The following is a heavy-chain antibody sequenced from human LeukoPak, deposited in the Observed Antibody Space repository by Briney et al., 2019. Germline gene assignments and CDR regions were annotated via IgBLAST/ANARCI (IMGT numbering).Heavy chain of an antibody. CDR2: LNHSGGT. CDR1: GGSFSGYY. D-gene: IGHD7-27*01. Sequence: SETLSLTCAVYGGSFSGYYWSWIRQPPGNGLEWIGELNHSGGTNYNPSLKSRVTISVDTSKNQLSLNLSSLTAADTAVYFCARVGPGVLDYWGQGTLVTVSS. CDR3: ARVGPGVLDY. J-gene: IGHJ4*02. V-gene: IGHV4-34*01.